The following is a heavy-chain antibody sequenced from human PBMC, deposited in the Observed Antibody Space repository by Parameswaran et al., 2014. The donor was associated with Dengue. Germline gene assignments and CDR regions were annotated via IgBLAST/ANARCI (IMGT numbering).Heavy chain of an antibody. CDR2: ISSSGSTI. Sequence: RWIRQPPGKGLEWVSYISSSGSTIYYADSVKGRFTISRDNAKNSLYLQMNSLRAEDTAVYYCVVDTAIRTYYYYGMDVWGQGTTVTVSS. D-gene: IGHD5-18*01. J-gene: IGHJ6*02. CDR3: VVDTAIRTYYYYGMDV. V-gene: IGHV3-11*01.